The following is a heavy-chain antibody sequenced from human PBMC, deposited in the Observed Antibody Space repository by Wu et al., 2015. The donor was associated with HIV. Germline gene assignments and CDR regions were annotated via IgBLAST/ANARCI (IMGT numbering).Heavy chain of an antibody. D-gene: IGHD2-8*01. CDR1: GYTFTSYD. V-gene: IGHV1-8*01. J-gene: IGHJ6*02. CDR2: MNPNSGNT. CDR3: ARGGDTYGVYYYVMDV. Sequence: QVHMMQSESEVKRPGASVKVSCKASGYTFTSYDINWVRQATGQGLEWMGWMNPNSGNTGYAQKFQGRVTMTRNTSISTAYMELSSLRSEDTAVYYCARGGDTYGVYYYVMDVWGQGTTVTVSS.